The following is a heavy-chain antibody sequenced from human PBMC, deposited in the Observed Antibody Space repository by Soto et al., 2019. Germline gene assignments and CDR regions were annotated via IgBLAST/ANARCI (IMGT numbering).Heavy chain of an antibody. Sequence: EVQLVESGGGLVQPGGSLRLSCAASGFTFSSYSMKWVRQAPGKGLEWVSYISSSSSTIYYADSVKGRFTISRDNAKNSLYLQMNSLRAEDTAVYYCARDRYYYDSSGLFDYWGQGTLVTVSS. CDR2: ISSSSSTI. J-gene: IGHJ4*02. D-gene: IGHD3-22*01. V-gene: IGHV3-48*01. CDR1: GFTFSSYS. CDR3: ARDRYYYDSSGLFDY.